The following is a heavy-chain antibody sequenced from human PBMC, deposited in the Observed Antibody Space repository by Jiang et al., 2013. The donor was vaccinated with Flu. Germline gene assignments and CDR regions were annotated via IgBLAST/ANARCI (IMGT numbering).Heavy chain of an antibody. CDR1: GYTSTYYY. J-gene: IGHJ5*02. V-gene: IGHV1-2*02. Sequence: EVKKPGASVTVSCKASGYTSTYYYIHWVRQAPGQGLEWMGWINFDSGGTNYAQKFQGRVTMTRDTSVSTASMELRSLRSDDTALYYCARALQWELEPWGQGTLVTVS. CDR2: INFDSGGT. D-gene: IGHD1-26*01. CDR3: ARALQWELEP.